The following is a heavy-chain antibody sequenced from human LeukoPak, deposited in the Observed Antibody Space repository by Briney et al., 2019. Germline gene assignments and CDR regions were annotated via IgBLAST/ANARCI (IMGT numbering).Heavy chain of an antibody. V-gene: IGHV3-11*03. J-gene: IGHJ4*02. CDR1: GFTFSDFY. D-gene: IGHD2-15*01. CDR2: ISGSSSNT. CDR3: TRHPAEGDY. Sequence: GGSLRLSCAASGFTFSDFYMSWIRQAPGKGLESVSYISGSSSNTNYADSVKGRFTISRDNAKNTLYLQMNSLRAEDTAVYYCTRHPAEGDYWGQGNLVTVSS.